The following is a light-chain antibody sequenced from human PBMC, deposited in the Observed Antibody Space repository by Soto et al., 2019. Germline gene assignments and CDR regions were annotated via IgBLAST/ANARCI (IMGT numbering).Light chain of an antibody. Sequence: QLVLTQSPSASASPGASVKLTCTLSSGHSSYAIAWHQQQPEKGPRYLMKLNSDGSHSKGDGIPDRFSGSSSGAERYLTISSLESEDGADYYCQTGGTGTVFGGGTKLTVL. CDR3: QTGGTGTV. V-gene: IGLV4-69*01. J-gene: IGLJ2*01. CDR1: SGHSSYA. CDR2: LNSDGSH.